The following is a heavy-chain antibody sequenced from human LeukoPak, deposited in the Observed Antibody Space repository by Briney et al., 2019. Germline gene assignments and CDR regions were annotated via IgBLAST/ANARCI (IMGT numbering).Heavy chain of an antibody. J-gene: IGHJ3*02. D-gene: IGHD4-17*01. CDR2: ISSSSSYI. Sequence: GGSLRLSCAASGFTFSSYAMSWVRQAPGKGLEWVSSISSSSSYIYYADSVKGRFTISRDNAKNSLYPQMNSLRAEDTAVYYCARATFDYGDYWGTAFDIWGQGTMVTVSS. CDR3: ARATFDYGDYWGTAFDI. CDR1: GFTFSSYA. V-gene: IGHV3-21*01.